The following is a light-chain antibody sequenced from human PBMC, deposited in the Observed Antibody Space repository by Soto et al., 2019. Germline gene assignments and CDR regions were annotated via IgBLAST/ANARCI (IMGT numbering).Light chain of an antibody. CDR2: GAS. CDR3: QQYNNWPPWT. Sequence: VMTQSPATLSVSPGDRATLSCRASQSVYSDLAWYQQKPGQAPRLLIYGASTRATSIPASFSGSGSWTEFTLTISSLQSEDFAVYYCQQYNNWPPWTFGQGTRVELK. V-gene: IGKV3-15*01. J-gene: IGKJ1*01. CDR1: QSVYSD.